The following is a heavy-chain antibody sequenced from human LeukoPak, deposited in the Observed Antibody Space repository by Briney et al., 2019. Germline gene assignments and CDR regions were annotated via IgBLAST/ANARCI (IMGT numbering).Heavy chain of an antibody. V-gene: IGHV3-23*01. CDR2: IGGGGGVT. J-gene: IGHJ4*02. CDR3: ARGGQQVTQGIDY. CDR1: GFTFLNYA. D-gene: IGHD6-13*01. Sequence: GGSLRLSCAASGFTFLNYAVNWVRQAPGKGLEWVSTIGGGGGVTYYADSVKGRFTISRDYSNNTVSLQMNNLTVDDTAVYYCARGGQQVTQGIDYWGQGALLTVSS.